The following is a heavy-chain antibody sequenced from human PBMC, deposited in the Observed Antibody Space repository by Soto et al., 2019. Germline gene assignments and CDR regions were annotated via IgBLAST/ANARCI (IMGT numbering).Heavy chain of an antibody. CDR2: ISSSGAYT. J-gene: IGHJ4*02. CDR1: GIIFSSYC. CDR3: VKDPRCPDY. Sequence: EVQLLESGGDLVQPGQSLRLSCVASGIIFSSYCMTWVRQAPGEGLEWVSDISSSGAYTYYADYVTGRFTISRDNSKKTLYVQMNGLRGEGTAVYYCVKDPRCPDYLGKGILVTGSS. D-gene: IGHD2-8*01. V-gene: IGHV3-23*01.